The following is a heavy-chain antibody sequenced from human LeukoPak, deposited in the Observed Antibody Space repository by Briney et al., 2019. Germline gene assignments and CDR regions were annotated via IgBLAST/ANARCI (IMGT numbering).Heavy chain of an antibody. V-gene: IGHV4-38-2*02. CDR3: ATADPLAVAGIWFDP. D-gene: IGHD6-19*01. Sequence: SETLSLTCTVSGYSISSGYYWGWIRPPPGKGLEWIGSTCHSGSTYYNPSLKSRVTISVDTSKNQFPLKLSSVTAADTAVYYCATADPLAVAGIWFDPWGQGTLVTVSS. CDR2: TCHSGST. CDR1: GYSISSGYY. J-gene: IGHJ5*02.